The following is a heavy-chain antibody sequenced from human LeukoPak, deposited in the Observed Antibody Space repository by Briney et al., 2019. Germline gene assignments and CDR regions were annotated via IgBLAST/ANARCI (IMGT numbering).Heavy chain of an antibody. Sequence: SQTLSLTCAISGDSVSTNSVGWNWIRQSPSRGLEWLGRTYYRSKWYNDYAVSVKSRITINPDTSKNQFSLQLNSVTPEDTAVYYCAREGSSSYYFDYWGQGTLVTVSS. CDR1: GDSVSTNSVG. CDR3: AREGSSSYYFDY. J-gene: IGHJ4*02. D-gene: IGHD6-13*01. CDR2: TYYRSKWYN. V-gene: IGHV6-1*01.